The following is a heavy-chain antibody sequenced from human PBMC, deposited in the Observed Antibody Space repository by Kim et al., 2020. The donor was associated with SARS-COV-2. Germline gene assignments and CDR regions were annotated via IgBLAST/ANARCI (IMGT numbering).Heavy chain of an antibody. D-gene: IGHD4-17*01. CDR2: ISGSRNT. Sequence: GGSLRLSCAASGFTFSSYAMNWVRQAPGKGLEWVSSISGSRNTYYADSVRGRFTISRDNSRDTLYLQMNSLRAEDTAVYYCAKGHSWGGDYGDYLLSVWGQGTLVTVSP. V-gene: IGHV3-23*01. CDR3: AKGHSWGGDYGDYLLSV. J-gene: IGHJ4*02. CDR1: GFTFSSYA.